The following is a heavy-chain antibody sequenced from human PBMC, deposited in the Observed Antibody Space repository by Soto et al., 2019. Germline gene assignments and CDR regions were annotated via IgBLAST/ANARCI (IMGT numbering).Heavy chain of an antibody. Sequence: QVQLVQSGAEVKKPGSSVKVSCKASGGTFSSYAISWVRQAPGQGLEWMGGIIPIFGTANYAQKFQGRVTITADESMSPAYMELSSLGSEETALYYCARHVPAAGYYYGMDVWGQGTTVTVSS. V-gene: IGHV1-69*12. CDR3: ARHVPAAGYYYGMDV. D-gene: IGHD2-2*01. CDR1: GGTFSSYA. CDR2: IIPIFGTA. J-gene: IGHJ6*02.